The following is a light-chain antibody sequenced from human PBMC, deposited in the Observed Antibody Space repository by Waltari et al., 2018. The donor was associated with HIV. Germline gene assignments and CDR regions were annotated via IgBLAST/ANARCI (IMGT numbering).Light chain of an antibody. J-gene: IGKJ2*01. CDR2: GAS. CDR3: QQYNNWPPMYT. V-gene: IGKV3-15*01. Sequence: EIVMTQSPATLSVSPGERATLSCRASQSIGSDLAWYQQKPDQAPRLLIYGASASAAGIPARFRGSWSGTEFTLNISSLQSEDFAGYSCQQYNNWPPMYTFGQGTKLEIK. CDR1: QSIGSD.